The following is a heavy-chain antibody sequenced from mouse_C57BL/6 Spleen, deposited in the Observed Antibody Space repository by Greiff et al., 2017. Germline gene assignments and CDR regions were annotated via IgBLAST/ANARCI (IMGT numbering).Heavy chain of an antibody. Sequence: VQLQQPGAELVRPGSSVKLSCKASGYTFTSYWMHWVKQRPIQGLEWIGNIDPSDSETHYNQKFKDKATLTVDKSSSTAYMQLSSLTSEDSAVYYCARKLRRSPYAMDYWGQGTSVTVSS. V-gene: IGHV1-52*01. CDR1: GYTFTSYW. J-gene: IGHJ4*01. CDR3: ARKLRRSPYAMDY. D-gene: IGHD2-4*01. CDR2: IDPSDSET.